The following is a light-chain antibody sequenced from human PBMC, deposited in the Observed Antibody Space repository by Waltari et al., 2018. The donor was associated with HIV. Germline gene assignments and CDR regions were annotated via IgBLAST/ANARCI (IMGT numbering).Light chain of an antibody. V-gene: IGKV4-1*01. CDR3: QQYYTVRPT. Sequence: DIVMTQSPDSLAVSLGERATFNCRSSRTVLSNSDNRNYLAWYQQKTGQPPNVLIYWASTRQSGVPDRFSASGSGTNFSLSIGSVQAADVAVYYCQQYYTVRPTFGGGTKVEIK. J-gene: IGKJ4*01. CDR1: RTVLSNSDNRNY. CDR2: WAS.